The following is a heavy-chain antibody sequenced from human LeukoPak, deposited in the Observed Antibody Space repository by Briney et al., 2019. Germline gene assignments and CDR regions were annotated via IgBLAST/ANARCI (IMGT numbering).Heavy chain of an antibody. CDR1: GFSFSDYG. D-gene: IGHD4-17*01. CDR2: INSNGAVI. Sequence: GGSLRLSCAGSGFSFSDYGMNWVRRAPGKGLEWLAHINSNGAVISYADSVKGRFTISRDTAKSSLYLQMNSLKIEDTAIYFCARDPDGDYDFDYWGQGTLVTVSS. J-gene: IGHJ4*02. V-gene: IGHV3-48*01. CDR3: ARDPDGDYDFDY.